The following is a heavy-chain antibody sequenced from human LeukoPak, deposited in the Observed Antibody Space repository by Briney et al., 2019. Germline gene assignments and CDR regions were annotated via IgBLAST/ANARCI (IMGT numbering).Heavy chain of an antibody. CDR2: INHSGST. D-gene: IGHD6-13*01. J-gene: IGHJ4*02. CDR1: GGSFSGYY. Sequence: SETLSLTCAVYGGSFSGYYWSWIRQPPGKGLEWIGEINHSGSTNYNPSLKSRVTISVDTSKNQFSLKLSSVTAADTAVYYCARGGPAAGTYWGQGTLVTVSS. V-gene: IGHV4-34*01. CDR3: ARGGPAAGTY.